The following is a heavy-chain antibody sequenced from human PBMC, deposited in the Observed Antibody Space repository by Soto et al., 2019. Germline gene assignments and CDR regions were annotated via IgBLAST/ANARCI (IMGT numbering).Heavy chain of an antibody. CDR3: ARGEAGYSGYDTFYYYYGMDV. J-gene: IGHJ6*02. V-gene: IGHV4-31*03. Sequence: SETLSLTCTVSGGSISSGGYYWSWIRQHPGKGLEWIGYIYYSGSTYYNPSLKSRVTISVDTSKNQFSLKLSSVTAADTAVYYCARGEAGYSGYDTFYYYYGMDVWGQGTTVTVSS. CDR2: IYYSGST. D-gene: IGHD5-12*01. CDR1: GGSISSGGYY.